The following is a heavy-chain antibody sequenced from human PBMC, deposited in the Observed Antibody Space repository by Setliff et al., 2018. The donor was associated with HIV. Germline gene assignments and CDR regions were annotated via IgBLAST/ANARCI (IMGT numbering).Heavy chain of an antibody. J-gene: IGHJ3*02. V-gene: IGHV4-30-4*01. D-gene: IGHD4-17*01. CDR3: ARGTTLNVVPDAFDI. CDR2: IYYSGDT. Sequence: PSETLSLTCTVSGASVNSDDYYWSWIRQTPGKGLEWIGYIYYSGDTYYNATLQSRATILLDTSKNQFSLKLTSVTAADTAVYYCARGTTLNVVPDAFDIWGQGTMVTVSS. CDR1: GASVNSDDYY.